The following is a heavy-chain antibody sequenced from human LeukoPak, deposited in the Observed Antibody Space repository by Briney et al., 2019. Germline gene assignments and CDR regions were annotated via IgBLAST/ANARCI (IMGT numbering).Heavy chain of an antibody. V-gene: IGHV3-30-3*01. Sequence: GGSLRLSCAASGFTFSSYAMHWVRQAPGKGLEWVAVISYDGSNKYYADSVKGRFTISRDNSKNTLYLQMNSLGAEDTAVYYCARVEDTQNYYYYGMDVWGQGTTVTVSS. CDR3: ARVEDTQNYYYYGMDV. J-gene: IGHJ6*02. CDR1: GFTFSSYA. CDR2: ISYDGSNK. D-gene: IGHD2-15*01.